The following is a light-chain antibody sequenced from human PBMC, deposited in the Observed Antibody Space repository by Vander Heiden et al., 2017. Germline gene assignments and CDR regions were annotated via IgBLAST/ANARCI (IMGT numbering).Light chain of an antibody. J-gene: IGKJ4*01. Sequence: EIVFTQSPATLSLSPGERATLSCRASQSVSSYLAWYQHKPGQAPRLLIYDASKRATGIPARFSGSGSGTDFTLTISSLEPEDFVVYYCQQRSNWPLTFGGGTKVEIK. CDR3: QQRSNWPLT. CDR2: DAS. V-gene: IGKV3-11*01. CDR1: QSVSSY.